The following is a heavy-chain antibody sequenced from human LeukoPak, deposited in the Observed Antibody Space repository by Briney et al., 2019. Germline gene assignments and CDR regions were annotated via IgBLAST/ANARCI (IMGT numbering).Heavy chain of an antibody. D-gene: IGHD6-6*01. J-gene: IGHJ6*02. CDR1: GFTFSSYE. CDR2: ISSSGSAI. Sequence: GGSLGLSCAASGFTFSSYEMNWVRQAPGKGPEWVSYISSSGSAIFYADSVWGRFTISRDKAKNSLYLQMNSLRAEDTAVYYCARVYSSSSGKAMDVWGQGTTVTVSS. CDR3: ARVYSSSSGKAMDV. V-gene: IGHV3-48*03.